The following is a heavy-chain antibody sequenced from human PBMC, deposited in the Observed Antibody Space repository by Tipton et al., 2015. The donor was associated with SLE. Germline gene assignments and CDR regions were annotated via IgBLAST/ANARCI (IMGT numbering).Heavy chain of an antibody. V-gene: IGHV4-59*08. CDR2: IYYSGRT. Sequence: TLSLTCSVSDDSISTYRWNWIRQPPGKGLEWIGFIYYSGRTSYSPSLKSRVTISVDTSKNQFSLKLISVTAADTAVYYCARQGIMASAGLGYWGQGTLVTVSS. CDR1: DDSISTYR. CDR3: ARQGIMASAGLGY. D-gene: IGHD6-13*01. J-gene: IGHJ4*02.